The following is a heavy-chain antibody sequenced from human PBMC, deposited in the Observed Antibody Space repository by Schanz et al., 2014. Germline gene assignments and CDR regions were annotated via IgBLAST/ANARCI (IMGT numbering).Heavy chain of an antibody. CDR2: IIPILGIA. CDR1: GYSFSAHY. CDR3: ASSGAGYSSSWDFDY. J-gene: IGHJ4*02. Sequence: QGQLVQSGAEVKKPGASLKVSCKASGYSFSAHYLHWEREAPGQGLEWMGRIIPILGIANYAQKFQGRVTITADKSTFTAYMDVSSLRSEDTAVYYCASSGAGYSSSWDFDYWGQGTLVTVSS. V-gene: IGHV1-69*09. D-gene: IGHD6-13*01.